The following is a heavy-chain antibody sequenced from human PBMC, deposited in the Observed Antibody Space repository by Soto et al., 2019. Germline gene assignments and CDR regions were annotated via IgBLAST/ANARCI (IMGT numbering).Heavy chain of an antibody. CDR1: GFTFSNAW. CDR2: IKSKTDGGTT. CDR3: TTEDSGSYLGYGMDV. V-gene: IGHV3-15*07. D-gene: IGHD1-26*01. J-gene: IGHJ6*02. Sequence: GGSLRLSCAASGFTFSNAWMNWVRQAPGKGLEWVGRIKSKTDGGTTDYAAPVKGRFTISRDDSKNTLYLQMNSLKTEDTAVYYCTTEDSGSYLGYGMDVWGQGTTVTVSS.